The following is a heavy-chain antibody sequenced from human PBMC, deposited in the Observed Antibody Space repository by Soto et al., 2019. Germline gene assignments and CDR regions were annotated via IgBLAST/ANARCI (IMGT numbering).Heavy chain of an antibody. D-gene: IGHD6-19*01. CDR3: AKVSGGWYYFVY. CDR2: ISYDGSNK. V-gene: IGHV3-30*18. CDR1: GFTFSSYG. Sequence: QVQLVESGGGVVQPGRSLRLSCAASGFTFSSYGMHWVRQAPGKGLEWVAVISYDGSNKYYADSVKGRFTISRDNSKNTLYLQMNSLRAEDTAVYYCAKVSGGWYYFVYWGQGTLVTVSS. J-gene: IGHJ4*02.